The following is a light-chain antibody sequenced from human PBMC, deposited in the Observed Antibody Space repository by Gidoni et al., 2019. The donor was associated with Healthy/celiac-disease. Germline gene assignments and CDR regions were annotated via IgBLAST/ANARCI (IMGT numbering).Light chain of an antibody. V-gene: IGKV3-15*01. CDR2: GAS. CDR3: QQYNNGPLT. CDR1: QSVSSN. Sequence: ELLMTQSPATLSVSPGERATLSCRASQSVSSNVAWYQQKPDQAPRLLSYGASTRATGIPARVSGSGSGTEVTLTISSLKSEDFAVYYCQQYNNGPLTFGGGTKVEIK. J-gene: IGKJ4*01.